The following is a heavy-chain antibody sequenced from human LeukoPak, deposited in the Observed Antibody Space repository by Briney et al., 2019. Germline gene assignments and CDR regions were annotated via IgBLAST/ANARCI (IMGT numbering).Heavy chain of an antibody. CDR3: ARSRLPKNHDY. CDR1: GGPFSGYY. CDR2: INHSGST. J-gene: IGHJ4*02. D-gene: IGHD4-11*01. Sequence: SETLSLTCVVYGGPFSGYYWSWIRQPPGKGLEWIGEINHSGSTNYNPSLKSRVTISVDTSKSQFSLKLSSVTAADTAVYYCARSRLPKNHDYWGQGTLVTVSS. V-gene: IGHV4-34*01.